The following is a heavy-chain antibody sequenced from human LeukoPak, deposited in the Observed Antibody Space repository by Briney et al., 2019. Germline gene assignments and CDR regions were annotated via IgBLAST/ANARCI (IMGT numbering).Heavy chain of an antibody. D-gene: IGHD3-22*01. J-gene: IGHJ4*02. V-gene: IGHV4-39*07. CDR3: ARDEHYDNLIDY. CDR2: IYYSGST. CDR1: GGSISSSSYY. Sequence: SETLSLTCTVSGGSISSSSYYWGWIRQPPGKGLEWIGSIYYSGSTYYNPSLKSRVTISVDTSKNQFSLKLSSVTAADTAVYYCARDEHYDNLIDYWGQGTLVTVSS.